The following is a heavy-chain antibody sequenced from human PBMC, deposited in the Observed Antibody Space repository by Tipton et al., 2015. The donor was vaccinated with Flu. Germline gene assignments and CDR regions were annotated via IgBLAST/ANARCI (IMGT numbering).Heavy chain of an antibody. V-gene: IGHV4-39*01. D-gene: IGHD3-10*02. J-gene: IGHJ4*02. Sequence: TLSLTCTVSSGSIRSTNYFCAWIRQPPGKRLELIGGIYPSGTTYYNPSLKSRVTISVDTSKSQFSLMLRSGTAADTAVYYCARLSYYDVDLKNFYFDYWGQGALVTVSS. CDR2: IYPSGTT. CDR3: ARLSYYDVDLKNFYFDY. CDR1: SGSIRSTNYF.